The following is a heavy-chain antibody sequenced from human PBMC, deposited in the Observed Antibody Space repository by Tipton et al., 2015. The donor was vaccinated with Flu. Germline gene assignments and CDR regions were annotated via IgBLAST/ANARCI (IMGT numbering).Heavy chain of an antibody. CDR3: ATTTYYYGSGSHDY. Sequence: TLSLTCAVSGGSISSVSHYWGWIRQPPGKGLEWIGNIYYSGSTYYNPSLKSRVAISLDTFKNQFSLKMTSVTGADTAVYYCATTTYYYGSGSHDYWGQGTLVTVSS. CDR2: IYYSGST. J-gene: IGHJ4*02. V-gene: IGHV4-39*07. D-gene: IGHD3-10*01. CDR1: GGSISSVSHY.